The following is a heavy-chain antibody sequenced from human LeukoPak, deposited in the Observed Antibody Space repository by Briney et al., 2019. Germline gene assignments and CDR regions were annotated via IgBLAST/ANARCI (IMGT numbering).Heavy chain of an antibody. Sequence: PSETLSLTCTVSGGTINNYYWTWIRQPPGKRLEWIGYMYCIGTTNYNPSFKSRVTMSVDPSKNQFSLQLTSVTLADTAVYYCARLPPSGSLGVTDAFDIWGQGTMVTVSS. J-gene: IGHJ3*02. D-gene: IGHD3-3*01. V-gene: IGHV4-59*01. CDR3: ARLPPSGSLGVTDAFDI. CDR1: GGTINNYY. CDR2: MYCIGTT.